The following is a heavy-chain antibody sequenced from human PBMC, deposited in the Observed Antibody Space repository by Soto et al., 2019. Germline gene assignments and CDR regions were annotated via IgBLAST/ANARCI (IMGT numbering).Heavy chain of an antibody. CDR3: ARGGFNYAN. J-gene: IGHJ4*02. CDR2: ISSSGASM. Sequence: QVQLVQSGGGLVKPGGSVRLSCAASGFTFSSSYMSWIRQAPGKGLEWVSYISSSGASMYYADSVKGRFTISRDNANNSLYLQMNGLRAEDTAVYYCARGGFNYANWGQGTLVTVTS. CDR1: GFTFSSSY. V-gene: IGHV3-11*01. D-gene: IGHD5-18*01.